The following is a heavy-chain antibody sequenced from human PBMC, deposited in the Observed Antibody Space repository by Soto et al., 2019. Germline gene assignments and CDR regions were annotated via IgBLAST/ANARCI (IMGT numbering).Heavy chain of an antibody. CDR3: ASPKIAFYNLFDP. Sequence: SETLSLTCTVSGGSISSRGYYWGWIRQPPGKGLEWIGTIYYSGSTYYNPSLKSRVTISVDTSKNQFSLKLSSVTAADTAVYYGASPKIAFYNLFDPWGQGTLVTVST. CDR2: IYYSGST. D-gene: IGHD3-3*02. J-gene: IGHJ5*02. V-gene: IGHV4-39*01. CDR1: GGSISSRGYY.